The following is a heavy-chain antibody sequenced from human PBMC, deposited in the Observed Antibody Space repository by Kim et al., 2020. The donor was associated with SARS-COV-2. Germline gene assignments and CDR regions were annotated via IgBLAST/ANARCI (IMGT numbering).Heavy chain of an antibody. CDR3: ARLDSHISGYHWFDP. CDR1: GVSFTNYY. D-gene: IGHD5-18*01. J-gene: IGHJ5*02. CDR2: IYYNGGT. Sequence: SETLSLTCAVSGVSFTNYYWTWVRQAPGKGLEWIGEIYYNGGTNYNPFLRSRVTLFIDRSKNPFSLELTGVTAADTAIYYCARLDSHISGYHWFDPWGQGTLVTVSS. V-gene: IGHV4-34*01.